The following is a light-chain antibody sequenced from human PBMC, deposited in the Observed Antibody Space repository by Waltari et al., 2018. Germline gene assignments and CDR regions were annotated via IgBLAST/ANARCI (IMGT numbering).Light chain of an antibody. CDR2: NKK. V-gene: IGLV1-44*01. CDR1: PSTIGTQT. CDR3: AAWDDSLKCPV. J-gene: IGLJ3*02. Sequence: QSVLTQPPSASGSPGQRVTISCSGSPSTIGTQTVNWSQQVPGTSPRLLIFNKKERPPGVPDRFSCSKSGTSASLAISHLQSEDEANYYCAAWDDSLKCPVFGGGTKLTV.